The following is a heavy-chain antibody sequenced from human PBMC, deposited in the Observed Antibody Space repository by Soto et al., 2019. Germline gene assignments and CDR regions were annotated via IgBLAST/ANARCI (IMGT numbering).Heavy chain of an antibody. J-gene: IGHJ4*02. CDR1: GVSISDTSYY. V-gene: IGHV4-39*01. CDR3: ERKGCH. CDR2: TYFSGTT. Sequence: PSETLSRTCNVSGVSISDTSYYWGWIRQPPGKGLEWIGATYFSGTTFYNPSLKSRLTISVDTSKNQFSLRLSSVTAADTAVYYCERKGCHWGQGTLVIASS.